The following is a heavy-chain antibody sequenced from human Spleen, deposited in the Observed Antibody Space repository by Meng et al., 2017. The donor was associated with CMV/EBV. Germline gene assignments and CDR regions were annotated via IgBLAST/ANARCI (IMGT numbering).Heavy chain of an antibody. CDR2: INWNGDDT. CDR1: GFIFDDNG. Sequence: GESLKISCAGSGFIFDDNGMSWVRQAPGKGLQWVSGINWNGDDTGYADTVKGRFIISRDNSKNTLYLQMNSLRAEDTAVYYCARDLSLSRPAYYDILTGYSFDSWGQGTLVTVSS. V-gene: IGHV3-20*04. J-gene: IGHJ4*02. D-gene: IGHD3-9*01. CDR3: ARDLSLSRPAYYDILTGYSFDS.